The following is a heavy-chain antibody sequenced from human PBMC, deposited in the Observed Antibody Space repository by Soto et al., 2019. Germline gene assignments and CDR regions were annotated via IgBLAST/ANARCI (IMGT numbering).Heavy chain of an antibody. V-gene: IGHV3-23*01. D-gene: IGHD4-17*01. Sequence: EVQLLESGGGLVQPGGSLRLSCAASGFTFSSYTMNWVRQAPGKGLEWVSGIKSGGRTYYADSVKGRFTIARDDSKNTLYLQINSLRAEDTAVYYGAKDLRPDGVWDFDYWGQGTLVTVSS. CDR2: IKSGGRT. CDR1: GFTFSSYT. CDR3: AKDLRPDGVWDFDY. J-gene: IGHJ4*02.